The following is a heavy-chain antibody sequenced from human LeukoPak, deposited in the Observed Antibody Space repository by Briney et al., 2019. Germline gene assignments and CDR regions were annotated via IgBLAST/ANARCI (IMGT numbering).Heavy chain of an antibody. V-gene: IGHV3-53*04. CDR1: GFTVSSNY. D-gene: IGHD3-10*01. J-gene: IGHJ4*02. CDR3: ARGSYYYYGSGSYYFPFDY. CDR2: IYSGGST. Sequence: GGSLRLSCAASGFTVSSNYMSWVRQAPGKGLEWVSVIYSGGSTYYADSVKGRFTISRHNSKNTLYLQMSSLRAEDTAVYYCARGSYYYYGSGSYYFPFDYWGQGTLVTVSS.